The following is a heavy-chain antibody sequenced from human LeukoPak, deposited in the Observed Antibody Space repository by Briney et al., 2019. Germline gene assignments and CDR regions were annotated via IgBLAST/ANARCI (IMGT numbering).Heavy chain of an antibody. Sequence: SETLSLTCTVSGGSISSYYWSWIRQPPGKGLEWIGYIYYSGSTNYNPSLKSRVTISVDTSKNQFSLKLSSVTAADTAVYYCARDPSSSSWWNNWFDPWGQGTLVTVSS. V-gene: IGHV4-59*12. CDR1: GGSISSYY. J-gene: IGHJ5*02. CDR2: IYYSGST. D-gene: IGHD6-13*01. CDR3: ARDPSSSSWWNNWFDP.